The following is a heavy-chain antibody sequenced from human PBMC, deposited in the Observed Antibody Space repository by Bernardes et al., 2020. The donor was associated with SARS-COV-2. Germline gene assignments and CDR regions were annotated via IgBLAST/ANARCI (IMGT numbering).Heavy chain of an antibody. CDR2: IKQDGSVK. CDR1: GFTFSSYW. CDR3: ARKNAMDV. Sequence: GGSLRLSCAASGFTFSSYWMSWVRQAPGKGLEWVASIKQDGSVKHYVDSVKGRFTISRDNAENSVYLQMNSLRAEDTAVYYCARKNAMDVWGQGTTVTVSS. V-gene: IGHV3-7*03. J-gene: IGHJ6*02.